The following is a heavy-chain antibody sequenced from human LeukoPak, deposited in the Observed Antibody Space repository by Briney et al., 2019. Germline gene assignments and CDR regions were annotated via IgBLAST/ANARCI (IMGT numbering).Heavy chain of an antibody. D-gene: IGHD5-12*01. CDR1: GYSFTSYW. J-gene: IGHJ5*02. V-gene: IGHV5-51*01. Sequence: ESLNISCKGSGYSFTSYWIGWVRQMPGKGLEWMGIIYPGDSDTRYSPSFQGQVTISASKSISTAYLQWSSLKASDTAMYYCARARDIVATVRPYNWFDPWGQGTLVTVSS. CDR2: IYPGDSDT. CDR3: ARARDIVATVRPYNWFDP.